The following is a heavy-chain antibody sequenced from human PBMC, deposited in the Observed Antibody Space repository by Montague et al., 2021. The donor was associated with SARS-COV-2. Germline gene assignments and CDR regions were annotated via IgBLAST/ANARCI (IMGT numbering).Heavy chain of an antibody. CDR3: ARQLIVFVPAAPGSPTHETYDYAMDV. J-gene: IGHJ6*02. V-gene: IGHV3-30*04. CDR1: GFTFSSYA. D-gene: IGHD2-2*01. Sequence: SLRLSCAASGFTFSSYAMHWVRQAPGKGLEWVAVISYDGSNKYYVDSVKGRFSISRDNSKNTLCLQMNSLRAEDTAVYYCARQLIVFVPAAPGSPTHETYDYAMDVWGQGTTVTVSS. CDR2: ISYDGSNK.